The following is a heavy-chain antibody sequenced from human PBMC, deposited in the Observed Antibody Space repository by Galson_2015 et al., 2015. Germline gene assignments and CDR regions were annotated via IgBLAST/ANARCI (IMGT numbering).Heavy chain of an antibody. CDR2: IRSKAHGGTT. J-gene: IGHJ2*01. CDR3: TRSNCSGGSCYWYFEL. D-gene: IGHD2-15*01. V-gene: IGHV3-49*04. CDR1: GFIFGDYA. Sequence: SLRLSCATSGFIFGDYAMNWVRQAPGKGLEWVGFIRSKAHGGTTEYAASVKGRFSISRDDSKSIAYLQMNSLKTEDTAVYYCTRSNCSGGSCYWYFELWGRGTLVTVSS.